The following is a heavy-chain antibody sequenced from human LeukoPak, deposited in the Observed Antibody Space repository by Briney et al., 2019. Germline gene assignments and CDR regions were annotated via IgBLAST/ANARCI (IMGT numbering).Heavy chain of an antibody. V-gene: IGHV4-59*01. J-gene: IGHJ2*01. CDR3: ASWRAAGGHSYWYFDL. CDR2: IYYSGST. CDR1: GGSISSDY. D-gene: IGHD6-13*01. Sequence: SETLSLTCTVSGGSISSDYWSWIRQPPGKGLEWIGYIYYSGSTNYNPSLKSRVTISVDTSKNQFSLKLSSVTAADTAVYYCASWRAAGGHSYWYFDLWGRGTLVTVSS.